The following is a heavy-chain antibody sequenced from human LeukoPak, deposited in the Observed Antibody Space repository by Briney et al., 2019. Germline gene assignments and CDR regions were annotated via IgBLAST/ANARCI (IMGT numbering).Heavy chain of an antibody. V-gene: IGHV3-66*01. CDR1: GFTVSSTY. Sequence: GGSLRLSCAASGFTVSSTYMSWVRQAPGKGLEWVSIIYSGGSTYYADSVKDRFTISRDSYENTLYLQMNSLRVEDTAVYYCASPRRDGYNYFEYWGQGTLVTVSS. CDR2: IYSGGST. CDR3: ASPRRDGYNYFEY. D-gene: IGHD5-24*01. J-gene: IGHJ4*02.